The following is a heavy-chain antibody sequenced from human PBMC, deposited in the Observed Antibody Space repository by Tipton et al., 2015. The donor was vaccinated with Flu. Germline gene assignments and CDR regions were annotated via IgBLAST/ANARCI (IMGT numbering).Heavy chain of an antibody. Sequence: TLSLTCTVSGDSISSGTHSWSWIRQPAGKGLEWIGRIYRSGSTNYNPSLKSRAAISKDTSKNQFFLKLNSVTAADTAVYYCASQLTNYWYFDFWGRGTLVTVSS. V-gene: IGHV4-61*02. CDR3: ASQLTNYWYFDF. J-gene: IGHJ2*01. CDR2: IYRSGST. CDR1: GDSISSGTHS. D-gene: IGHD1-1*01.